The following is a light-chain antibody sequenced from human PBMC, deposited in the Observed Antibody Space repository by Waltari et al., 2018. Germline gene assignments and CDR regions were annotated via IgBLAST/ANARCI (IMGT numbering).Light chain of an antibody. CDR2: GDS. CDR1: SSNIGAGHH. J-gene: IGLJ2*01. CDR3: QSFDTSLGAI. V-gene: IGLV1-40*01. Sequence: QSVLAQPPSVSGAPGQRVTISCTGSSSNIGAGHHVHWYQEFPGTAPKPLIYGDSNRPSGVPDRFSGSKSGTSASLAITGLQAEDEANYYCQSFDTSLGAIFGGGTKVTVL.